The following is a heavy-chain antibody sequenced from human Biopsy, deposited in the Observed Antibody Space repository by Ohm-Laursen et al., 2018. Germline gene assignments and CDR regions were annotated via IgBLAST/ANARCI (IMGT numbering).Heavy chain of an antibody. D-gene: IGHD3-16*02. CDR3: VGGQRGPPIGVIVPGDAFDL. CDR2: RIPYFNTI. J-gene: IGHJ3*01. Sequence: SVKVSCKASGVTFDTYAFGWVRQAPGQGLEWMGGRIPYFNTIYYARNFQDRAVITADRSARTTDMQLSGLRPDDTAVYYCVGGQRGPPIGVIVPGDAFDLWGPGTMVTVSP. CDR1: GVTFDTYA. V-gene: IGHV1-69*13.